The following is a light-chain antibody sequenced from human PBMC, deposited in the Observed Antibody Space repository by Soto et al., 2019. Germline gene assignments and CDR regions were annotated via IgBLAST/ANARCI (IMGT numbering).Light chain of an antibody. J-gene: IGKJ1*01. CDR1: QSVSSN. Sequence: EIVMTQSPATLSVSPGETATLSCRASQSVSSNLAWYQQKPGQAPRLLIYGSFTRATGIPVRFSGSGSGTEFTLTISSRQSEDFAVYYCQQYNNWPPRTFGQGTKVEI. CDR3: QQYNNWPPRT. V-gene: IGKV3-15*01. CDR2: GSF.